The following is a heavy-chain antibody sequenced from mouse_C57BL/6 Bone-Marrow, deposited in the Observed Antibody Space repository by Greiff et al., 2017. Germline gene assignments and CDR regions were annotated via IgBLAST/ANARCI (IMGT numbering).Heavy chain of an antibody. V-gene: IGHV1-26*01. J-gene: IGHJ4*01. CDR3: ARQVAFYAMDY. CDR2: INPNNGGT. CDR1: GYTFTDYY. Sequence: EVQLQQSGPELVKPGASVKISCKASGYTFTDYYMNWVKQSHGKSLEWIGDINPNNGGTSYNQKFKGKATLTVDKSSSTAYMELRSLTSEDSAVYYCARQVAFYAMDYWGQGTSVTVSS. D-gene: IGHD1-1*02.